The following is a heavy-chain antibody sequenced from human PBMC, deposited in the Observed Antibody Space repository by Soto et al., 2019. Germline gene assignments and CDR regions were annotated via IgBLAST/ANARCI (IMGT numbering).Heavy chain of an antibody. V-gene: IGHV3-30-3*01. Sequence: QVQLVECGGGVVQPGRSLRLSCAASGFTFSSYAMHWVRQAPGKGLEWVAVISYDGSNKYYADSVKGRFTISRDNSKNTLYLQRNSLRAEDTAVYYCAREGQYYYGPAGHFDYCGQGTLVTVSS. J-gene: IGHJ4*02. CDR1: GFTFSSYA. CDR2: ISYDGSNK. CDR3: AREGQYYYGPAGHFDY. D-gene: IGHD3-10*01.